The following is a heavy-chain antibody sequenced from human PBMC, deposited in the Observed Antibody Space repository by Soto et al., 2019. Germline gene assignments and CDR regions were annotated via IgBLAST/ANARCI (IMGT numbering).Heavy chain of an antibody. V-gene: IGHV1-46*01. Sequence: VKVSCKASGYTFTSYYMHWVRQAPGQGLEWMGIINPSGGSTTYAQKFQGRVTMTRDTSTSTVYMELSSLRSEDTAVYYCARGGYSAVADYYYYGMDVWGQGTTVTVSS. D-gene: IGHD6-19*01. J-gene: IGHJ6*02. CDR3: ARGGYSAVADYYYYGMDV. CDR1: GYTFTSYY. CDR2: INPSGGST.